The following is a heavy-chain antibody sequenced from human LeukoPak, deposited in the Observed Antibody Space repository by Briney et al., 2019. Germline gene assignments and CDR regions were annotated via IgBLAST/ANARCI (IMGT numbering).Heavy chain of an antibody. CDR1: GFTFSSYA. J-gene: IGHJ4*02. D-gene: IGHD3-3*01. CDR2: ISGSDSST. V-gene: IGHV3-23*01. Sequence: GGSLGLSCAASGFTFSSYAMSWVRQAPGKGLEWVSAISGSDSSTYYADSVKGRFTISRDNSKNTLYLQMNSLRAEDTAVYYCAKDNRGDFWSGYYDYWGQGTLVTVSS. CDR3: AKDNRGDFWSGYYDY.